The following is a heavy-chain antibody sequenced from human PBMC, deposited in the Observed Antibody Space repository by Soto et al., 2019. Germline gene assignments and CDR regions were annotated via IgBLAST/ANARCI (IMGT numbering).Heavy chain of an antibody. Sequence: LRLSCAASGFTFSSYWMSWVRQAPGKGLEWVANIKQDGSEKYYVDSVKGRFTISRDNAKNSLYLQMNSLRAEDTAVYYCARVSSGWYRRGFDIWGQGTMVTVSS. CDR1: GFTFSSYW. J-gene: IGHJ3*02. V-gene: IGHV3-7*01. CDR3: ARVSSGWYRRGFDI. D-gene: IGHD6-19*01. CDR2: IKQDGSEK.